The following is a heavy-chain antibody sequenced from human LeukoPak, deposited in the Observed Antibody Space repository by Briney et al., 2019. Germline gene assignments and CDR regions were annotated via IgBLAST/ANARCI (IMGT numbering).Heavy chain of an antibody. CDR3: ARVAAVAGGDY. V-gene: IGHV3-48*01. Sequence: PGGSLRSSCAASGFTFSTYSMNWVRQAPGKGLEWVSYISSSSSTIYYADSVKGRFTISRDNAKNSLYLQMNSLRAEDTAVYYCARVAAVAGGDYWGQGTLVTVSS. CDR2: ISSSSSTI. J-gene: IGHJ4*02. D-gene: IGHD6-19*01. CDR1: GFTFSTYS.